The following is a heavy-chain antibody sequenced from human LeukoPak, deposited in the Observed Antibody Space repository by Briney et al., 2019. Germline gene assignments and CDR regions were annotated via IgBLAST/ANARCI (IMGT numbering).Heavy chain of an antibody. D-gene: IGHD2/OR15-2a*01. J-gene: IGHJ5*02. V-gene: IGHV2-5*02. CDR2: IYWDDER. CDR1: GFSLSTSGVG. Sequence: SGPTLVNPTQTLTLMCTFSGFSLSTSGVGVGWIRRPPGKAPEWLAIIYWDDERRYSPSLKNRVTITKDTSKNQVALTMTNMDPADTGTYYCAHKEYFRWFDPWGQGTLVTVSS. CDR3: AHKEYFRWFDP.